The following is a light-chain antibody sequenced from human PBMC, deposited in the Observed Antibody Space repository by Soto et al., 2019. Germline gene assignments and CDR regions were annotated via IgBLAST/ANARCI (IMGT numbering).Light chain of an antibody. V-gene: IGKV1-9*01. CDR1: QGINIY. CDR3: QQLNGYAT. CDR2: AAS. Sequence: DIQLTQFPPFLSASVGDRVTITCRASQGINIYLAWYQQKPGKAPRLLIYAASSLQSGGPSRFSGSGSGTEFTLTISSLRPEDFATYYCQQLNGYATFGPGTKVEIK. J-gene: IGKJ3*01.